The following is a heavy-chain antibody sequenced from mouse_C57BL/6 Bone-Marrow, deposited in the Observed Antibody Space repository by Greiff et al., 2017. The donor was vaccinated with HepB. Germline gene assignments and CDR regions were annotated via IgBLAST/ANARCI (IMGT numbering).Heavy chain of an antibody. CDR1: GYTFTDYN. CDR3: ARPMVTTWYFDV. J-gene: IGHJ1*03. V-gene: IGHV1-18*01. D-gene: IGHD2-2*01. CDR2: INPNNGGT. Sequence: EVMLVESGPELVKPGASVKIPCKASGYTFTDYNMDWVKQSHGKSLEWIGDINPNNGGTIYNQKFKGKATLTVDKSSSTAYMELRSLTSEDTAVYYCARPMVTTWYFDVWGTGTTVTVSS.